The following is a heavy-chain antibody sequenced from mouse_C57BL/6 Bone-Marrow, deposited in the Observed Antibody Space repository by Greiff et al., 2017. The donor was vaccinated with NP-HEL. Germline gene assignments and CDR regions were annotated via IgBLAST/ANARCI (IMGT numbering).Heavy chain of an antibody. J-gene: IGHJ4*01. V-gene: IGHV2-2*01. Sequence: QVQLQQSGPGLVQPSQSLSITCTVSGFSLTSYGVHWVRQSPGKGLEWLGVIWSGGSTDYNAAFISRLSISKDNSKSQVFFKMNSLQADDTAIYYCASLYGYDAMDYWGQGTSVTVSS. CDR3: ASLYGYDAMDY. D-gene: IGHD1-1*02. CDR1: GFSLTSYG. CDR2: IWSGGST.